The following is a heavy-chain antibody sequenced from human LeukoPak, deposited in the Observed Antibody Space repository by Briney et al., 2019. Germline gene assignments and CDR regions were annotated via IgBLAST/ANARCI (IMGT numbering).Heavy chain of an antibody. CDR1: GFTFSNAW. V-gene: IGHV3-23*01. D-gene: IGHD3-10*01. J-gene: IGHJ3*02. CDR3: AKEETAITMVRGPFPHDAFDI. Sequence: GGSLRLSCAASGFTFSNAWMSWVRQAPGKGLEWVSAISGSGGSTYYADSVKGRFTISRDNSKNTLYLQMNSLRAEDTAVYYCAKEETAITMVRGPFPHDAFDIWGQGTMVTVSS. CDR2: ISGSGGST.